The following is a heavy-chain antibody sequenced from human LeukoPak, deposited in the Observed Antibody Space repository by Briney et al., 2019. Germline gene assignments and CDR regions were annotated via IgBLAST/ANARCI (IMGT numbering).Heavy chain of an antibody. V-gene: IGHV5-51*01. CDR2: IYPGDSDT. CDR1: GITVSDAW. J-gene: IGHJ4*02. Sequence: PGGSLRLSCEASGITVSDAWMSWVRQAPGKGLEWMGIIYPGDSDTRYSPSLQGQVTISADKSISTAYLQWNSLKASDTAMYFCARRDYGGKHFDYWGQGTLVTVSS. CDR3: ARRDYGGKHFDY. D-gene: IGHD4-23*01.